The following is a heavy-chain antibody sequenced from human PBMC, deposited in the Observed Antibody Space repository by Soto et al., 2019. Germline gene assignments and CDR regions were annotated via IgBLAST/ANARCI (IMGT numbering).Heavy chain of an antibody. CDR2: ISSSTSPR. V-gene: IGHV3-48*02. D-gene: IGHD2-2*01. CDR1: GFTFSSYS. Sequence: EVRLVESGGGLVQPGGSLRLSCAVSGFTFSSYSMNWVRQAPGKGLEWVSYISSSTSPRYYADSVKGRFTISRDNAKNSLYLQMNSLRDEDTALYYCARDDGYVVRHWGQGTLVTVSS. CDR3: ARDDGYVVRH. J-gene: IGHJ4*02.